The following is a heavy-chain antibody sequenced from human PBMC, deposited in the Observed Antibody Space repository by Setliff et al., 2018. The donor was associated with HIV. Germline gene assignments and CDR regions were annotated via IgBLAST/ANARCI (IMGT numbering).Heavy chain of an antibody. V-gene: IGHV4-38-2*01. CDR3: ARVPFTTGFDY. Sequence: SETLSLTCAVSGYSISSGYYWGWIRQPPGRGLEWIGNIYHSGGTHYNPSLRSRVTISVDTSKNHFSLKLSSVTAADTAVFYCARVPFTTGFDYWGQGILVTDSS. CDR2: IYHSGGT. D-gene: IGHD3-3*01. J-gene: IGHJ4*02. CDR1: GYSISSGYY.